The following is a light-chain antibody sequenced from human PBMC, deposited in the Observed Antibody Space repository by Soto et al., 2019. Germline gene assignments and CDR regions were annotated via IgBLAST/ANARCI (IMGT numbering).Light chain of an antibody. CDR1: QGIRNE. CDR2: AAS. J-gene: IGKJ1*01. CDR3: LQDYNYPRT. V-gene: IGKV1-6*01. Sequence: AILMTQSPSSLSASVGDRVTITCRASQGIRNELGWYQQKPGKAPKVLIYAASTLQSGVPSRFSGSGSSTDFTLTISSLQPEDFATYYCLQDYNYPRTFGQGTKVDIK.